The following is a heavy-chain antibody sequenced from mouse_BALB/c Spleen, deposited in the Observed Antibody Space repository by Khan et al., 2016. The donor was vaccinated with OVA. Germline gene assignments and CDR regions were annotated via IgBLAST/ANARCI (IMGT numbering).Heavy chain of an antibody. J-gene: IGHJ4*01. CDR3: TAPPYFSYVIDN. Sequence: QIQLVQSGPELKKPGETVKISCKASGHTFTKYGMNWVKQAPGKGLKWMGWINTYTGETTYADDFNGRFAFSLETSASTAYFQLNNLKTEDTATVFCTAPPYFSYVIDNWGQGTSVTVSS. CDR1: GHTFTKYG. CDR2: INTYTGET. V-gene: IGHV9-3-1*01.